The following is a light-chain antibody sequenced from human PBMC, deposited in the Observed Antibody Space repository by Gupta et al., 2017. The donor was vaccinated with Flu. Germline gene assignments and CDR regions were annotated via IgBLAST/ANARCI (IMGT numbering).Light chain of an antibody. Sequence: NFILTQPPSVSESPGKTVTISCTRSSGSIANNYVQWYLQRPGSAPTTVIYEHNQRPSGVPDRFSGSIERSSNSAALTISGSKTEDEDDYYCQGYDGIPWVFGGGTKLTVL. CDR1: SGSIANNY. J-gene: IGLJ3*02. V-gene: IGLV6-57*03. CDR2: EHN. CDR3: QGYDGIPWV.